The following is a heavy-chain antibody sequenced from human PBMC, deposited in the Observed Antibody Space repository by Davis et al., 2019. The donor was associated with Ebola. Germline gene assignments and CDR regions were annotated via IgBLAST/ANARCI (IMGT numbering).Heavy chain of an antibody. Sequence: PSETLSLTCTVSGGSISSYYWSWIRQPPGKGLEWIGYIYYSGSTNYNPSLKSRVTISVDTSKNQFSLKLSSVTAADTAVYYCARGAQYYDFWSGYEYYYMDVWGKGTTVTVSS. CDR3: ARGAQYYDFWSGYEYYYMDV. J-gene: IGHJ6*03. V-gene: IGHV4-59*01. CDR2: IYYSGST. D-gene: IGHD3-3*01. CDR1: GGSISSYY.